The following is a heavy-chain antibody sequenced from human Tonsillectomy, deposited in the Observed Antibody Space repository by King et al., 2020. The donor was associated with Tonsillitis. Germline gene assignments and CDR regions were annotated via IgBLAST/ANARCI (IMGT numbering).Heavy chain of an antibody. CDR2: IRYDGSNK. CDR3: AKDLRWEVDSSWSGYFDY. CDR1: GFTFSSYG. J-gene: IGHJ4*02. D-gene: IGHD6-13*01. Sequence: VQLVESGGGVVQPGGSLRLSCAASGFTFSSYGMHWVRQAPGKGLEWVAFIRYDGSNKYYADSVKGRFTISRDNSKNTLYLQMNSLRAEDTAVYYCAKDLRWEVDSSWSGYFDYWGQGTLVTVSS. V-gene: IGHV3-30*02.